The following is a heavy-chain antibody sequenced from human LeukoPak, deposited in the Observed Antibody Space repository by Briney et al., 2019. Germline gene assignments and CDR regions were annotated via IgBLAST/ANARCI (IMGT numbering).Heavy chain of an antibody. CDR1: GFTFSNAW. Sequence: GGSLRLSCAASGFTFSNAWMSWVRQAPGKGVEWVGRIKSKTDGGTTDYAAPVKGRFTISRYDSKNTLYLQMSSLKTEDTAVYYCTTTAVADLGFDYWGQGTLVTVSS. V-gene: IGHV3-15*01. CDR3: TTTAVADLGFDY. CDR2: IKSKTDGGTT. J-gene: IGHJ4*02. D-gene: IGHD6-19*01.